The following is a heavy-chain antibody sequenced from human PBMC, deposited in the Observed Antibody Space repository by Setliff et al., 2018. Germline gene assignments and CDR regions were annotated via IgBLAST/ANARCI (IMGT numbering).Heavy chain of an antibody. J-gene: IGHJ6*02. D-gene: IGHD5-12*01. Sequence: GGSLRLSCAASGFTFIDYYMNWIRQTPRKGLEWISHIDPRGSPSDYADSVKGRFIISRDNTKNLVYLQMDSLRADDTAVYYCTRDKMRAEIVATISGTYYYYYGMDVWGQGTTVTVSS. CDR2: IDPRGSPS. V-gene: IGHV3-11*04. CDR1: GFTFIDYY. CDR3: TRDKMRAEIVATISGTYYYYYGMDV.